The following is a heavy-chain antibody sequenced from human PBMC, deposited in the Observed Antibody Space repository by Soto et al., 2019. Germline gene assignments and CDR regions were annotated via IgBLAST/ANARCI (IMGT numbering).Heavy chain of an antibody. CDR3: VREERGDPNCILI. D-gene: IGHD2-15*01. CDR1: GFTFSRYG. V-gene: IGHV3-33*05. CDR2: ILNDGSKE. Sequence: GSLRLSCAPSGFTFSRYGMHWVRQAPGKELEWVAVILNDGSKEYHADSVKGRFTISRDNSKNMLYLQMDSLRAEDTAVYYCVREERGDPNCILISCPAPLVSVS. J-gene: IGHJ3*02.